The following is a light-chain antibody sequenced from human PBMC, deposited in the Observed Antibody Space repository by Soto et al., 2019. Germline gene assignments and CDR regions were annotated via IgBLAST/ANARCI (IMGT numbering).Light chain of an antibody. J-gene: IGKJ1*01. CDR1: QSISSY. CDR3: QHYNSYSEA. V-gene: IGKV1-5*03. Sequence: DIQMTQSPSSLSASVGDRVTSTCRASQSISSYLNWYQQKPGKAPKLLIYKASTLKSGVPSRFSGSGSGTEFTLTISSLQPDDFATYYCQHYNSYSEAFGQGTKGDIK. CDR2: KAS.